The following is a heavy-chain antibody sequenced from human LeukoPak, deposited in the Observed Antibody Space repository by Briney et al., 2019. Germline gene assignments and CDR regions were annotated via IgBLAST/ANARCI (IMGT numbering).Heavy chain of an antibody. CDR2: IYPGDSDT. J-gene: IGHJ4*02. CDR3: ARHRSSSYGYHYFDY. Sequence: KRGESLKISCKGSGYSFSRYWIGWVRQMPGKGLEWMGIIYPGDSDTRYSPSFQGQVTISADKSISTAYLQWSSLKASDTAMYYFARHRSSSYGYHYFDYWGQGTLVTVSS. V-gene: IGHV5-51*01. CDR1: GYSFSRYW. D-gene: IGHD5-18*01.